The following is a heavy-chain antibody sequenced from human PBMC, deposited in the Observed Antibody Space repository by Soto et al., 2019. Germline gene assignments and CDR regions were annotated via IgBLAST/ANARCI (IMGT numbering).Heavy chain of an antibody. D-gene: IGHD5-12*01. V-gene: IGHV1-69*02. CDR3: ARVYSGYDHYYYYYGMDV. J-gene: IGHJ6*02. CDR2: IIPILGIA. Sequence: SVKVSCKASGGTFSSYTISWVRQAPGQGLEWMGRIIPILGIANYAQKFQGRVTITADKSTSTAYMELSSLRSEDTAVYYCARVYSGYDHYYYYYGMDVWGQGTTVTVSS. CDR1: GGTFSSYT.